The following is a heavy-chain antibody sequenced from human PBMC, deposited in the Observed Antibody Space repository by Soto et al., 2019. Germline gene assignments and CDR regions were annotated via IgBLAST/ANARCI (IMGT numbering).Heavy chain of an antibody. CDR2: ISYDGSNK. D-gene: IGHD6-19*01. CDR1: GFTFSSYA. V-gene: IGHV3-30-3*01. J-gene: IGHJ4*02. CDR3: ARSGKTVAGLDY. Sequence: PVGSLRLSCAASGFTFSSYAMHWVRQAPGKGLEWVAVISYDGSNKYYADSVKGRFTISRDNSKNTLYLQMNSLRAEDTAVYYCARSGKTVAGLDYWGQGTLVTVSS.